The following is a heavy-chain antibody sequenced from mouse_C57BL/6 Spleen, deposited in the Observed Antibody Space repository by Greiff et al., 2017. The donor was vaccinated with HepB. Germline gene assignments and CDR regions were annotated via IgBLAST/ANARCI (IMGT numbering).Heavy chain of an antibody. CDR3: ARDYGSSPWFAY. V-gene: IGHV1-76*01. CDR1: GYTFTDYY. CDR2: IYPGSGNT. J-gene: IGHJ3*01. Sequence: QVQLKESGAELVRPGASVKLSCKASGYTFTDYYINWVRQRPGQGLEWIARIYPGSGNTYYNEKLKGKATLTAEKASSTAYMQLSSLTSEDSAVYFCARDYGSSPWFAYWGQGTLVTVSA. D-gene: IGHD1-1*01.